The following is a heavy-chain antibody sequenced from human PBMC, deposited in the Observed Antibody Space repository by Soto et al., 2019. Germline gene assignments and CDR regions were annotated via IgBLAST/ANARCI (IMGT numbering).Heavy chain of an antibody. V-gene: IGHV3-13*01. J-gene: IGHJ6*02. CDR1: GFTYRSYD. CDR2: LGGAGAR. CDR3: TRATFGVGMDL. D-gene: IGHD3-10*01. Sequence: PGGSLRLSCAAFGFTYRSYDMHWVRHVPGKGLEWVSSLGGAGAREYAGSVRGRFTISRDNAKNSLYLQMDSLRVGDTAVYYCTRATFGVGMDLWGQGTPVTV.